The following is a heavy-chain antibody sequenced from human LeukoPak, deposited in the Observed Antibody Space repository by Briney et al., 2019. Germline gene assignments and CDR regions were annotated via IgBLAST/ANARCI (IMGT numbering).Heavy chain of an antibody. CDR2: INWNGGST. V-gene: IGHV3-20*04. CDR3: ARAKVGATTYYFDY. Sequence: GRSLRLSCAASGFTFDDYGMSWVRQAPGKGLEWVSGINWNGGSTGYADSVKGRFTISRDNAKNSLYLQMNSLRAEDTALYYCARAKVGATTYYFDYWGQGTLVTVSS. J-gene: IGHJ4*02. CDR1: GFTFDDYG. D-gene: IGHD1-26*01.